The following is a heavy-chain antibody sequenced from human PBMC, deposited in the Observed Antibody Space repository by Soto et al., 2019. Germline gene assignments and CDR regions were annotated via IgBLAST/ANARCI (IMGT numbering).Heavy chain of an antibody. CDR3: ARISLRFLEWLSAETSAYYYMDV. V-gene: IGHV2-26*01. CDR1: GFSLSNARMG. Sequence: SGPTLVNPTETLTLTCTVSGFSLSNARMGVSWIRQPPGKALEWLAHIFSNDEKSYSTSLKSRLTISKDTSKSQVVLTMTNMDPVDTATYYCARISLRFLEWLSAETSAYYYMDVWGKGTTVTVSS. CDR2: IFSNDEK. J-gene: IGHJ6*03. D-gene: IGHD3-3*01.